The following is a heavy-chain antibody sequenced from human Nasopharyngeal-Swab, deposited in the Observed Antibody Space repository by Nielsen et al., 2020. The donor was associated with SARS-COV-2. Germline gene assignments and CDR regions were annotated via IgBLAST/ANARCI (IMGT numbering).Heavy chain of an antibody. CDR3: AKDSGATVTPPRYYYYYGMDV. D-gene: IGHD4-17*01. J-gene: IGHJ6*02. CDR2: ISSSSSYI. V-gene: IGHV3-21*04. CDR1: GFTFSSYS. Sequence: GESLKISCAASGFTFSSYSMNWVRQAPGKGLEWVSSISSSSSYIYYADSVEGRFTISRDNAKNSLYLQMNSLRAEDTALYYCAKDSGATVTPPRYYYYYGMDVWGQGTTVTVSS.